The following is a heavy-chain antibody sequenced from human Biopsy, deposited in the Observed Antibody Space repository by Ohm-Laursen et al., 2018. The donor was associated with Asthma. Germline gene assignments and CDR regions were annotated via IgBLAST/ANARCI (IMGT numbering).Heavy chain of an antibody. CDR1: GYSLTDLS. CDR2: HNHEEGGT. CDR3: ASDFPKDYVRYNFQF. D-gene: IGHD4-17*01. J-gene: IGHJ4*02. Sequence: ASVKVSCKISGYSLTDLSMHWVRQAPGQGLEWMGGHNHEEGGTVNARRFQGRVTMTEDASTDTAYMELSSLSSDDTAVYYCASDFPKDYVRYNFQFWGQGTLVTVSS. V-gene: IGHV1-24*01.